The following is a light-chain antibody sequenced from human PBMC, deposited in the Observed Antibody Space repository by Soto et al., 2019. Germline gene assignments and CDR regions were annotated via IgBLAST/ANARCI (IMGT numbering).Light chain of an antibody. CDR2: DAS. Sequence: DIVLTQSPGTLSLSPGDRATLSCRASQSVNYYVAWYRQRPGQAPRLLIYDASNRAPGIPDRFSGSGSGTGFTLTISSLEPEDFAVYYCHQYGSSPATFGQGTKVDIK. V-gene: IGKV3-20*01. J-gene: IGKJ1*01. CDR3: HQYGSSPAT. CDR1: QSVNYY.